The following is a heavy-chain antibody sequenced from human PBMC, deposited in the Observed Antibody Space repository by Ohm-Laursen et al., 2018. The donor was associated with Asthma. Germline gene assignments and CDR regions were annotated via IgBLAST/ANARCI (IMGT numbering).Heavy chain of an antibody. D-gene: IGHD2-21*01. CDR1: GFAFSRYG. Sequence: SLRLSCAASGFAFSRYGMYWVCQAPGKGLQWVAVIWSDGSNEDYAESVKGRFTISRDNSGNTLYLQMNSLRAEDTAVYYCARSNGRDCFDVWGQGTMVTVSS. V-gene: IGHV3-33*07. CDR2: IWSDGSNE. J-gene: IGHJ3*01. CDR3: ARSNGRDCFDV.